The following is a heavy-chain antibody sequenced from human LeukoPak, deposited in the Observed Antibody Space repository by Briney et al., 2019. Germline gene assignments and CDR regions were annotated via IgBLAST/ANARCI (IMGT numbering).Heavy chain of an antibody. Sequence: ASVKVSCKASGYTFTDYYMHWVRQAPGLGLEYMGRINPKSGDPNYAQNFLGRVTMTRDTSISTAYMEMRRLTSDDTAVYYCARAPDLAEQWLTGTNWFDPWGQGTLVTVSS. D-gene: IGHD6-19*01. V-gene: IGHV1-2*06. CDR1: GYTFTDYY. CDR3: ARAPDLAEQWLTGTNWFDP. J-gene: IGHJ5*02. CDR2: INPKSGDP.